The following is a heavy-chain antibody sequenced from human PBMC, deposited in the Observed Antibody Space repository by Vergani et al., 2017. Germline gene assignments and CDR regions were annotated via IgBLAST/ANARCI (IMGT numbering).Heavy chain of an antibody. D-gene: IGHD6-13*01. CDR2: IVVGSGNT. Sequence: QMQLVQSGPEVKKPGTSVKVSCKASGFTFTSSAVQWVRQARGQRLEWIGWIVVGSGNTNYAQKFQERVTITRDMYTSTAYMELSSLRSEDTAVYYCAGATGYSSSWYVYYYYGMDVWGQGTTVTVSS. CDR3: AGATGYSSSWYVYYYYGMDV. J-gene: IGHJ6*02. CDR1: GFTFTSSA. V-gene: IGHV1-58*01.